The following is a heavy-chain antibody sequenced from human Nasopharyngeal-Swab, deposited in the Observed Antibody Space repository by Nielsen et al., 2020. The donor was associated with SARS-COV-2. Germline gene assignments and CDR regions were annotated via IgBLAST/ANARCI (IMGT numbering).Heavy chain of an antibody. CDR2: ISYDGSNK. CDR1: GFTFSSYG. CDR3: ARDIWLRPEGNNAFDL. J-gene: IGHJ3*01. V-gene: IGHV3-30*03. Sequence: GESLKISCAASGFTFSSYGMHWVRQAPGKGLEWVATISYDGSNKYYGDSVKGRFTISRDNSKNTLYLQMNSLRAADTALYYCARDIWLRPEGNNAFDLWGQGTMVIVSS. D-gene: IGHD5-12*01.